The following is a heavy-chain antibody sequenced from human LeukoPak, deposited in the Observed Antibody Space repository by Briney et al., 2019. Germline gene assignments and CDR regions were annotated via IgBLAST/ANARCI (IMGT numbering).Heavy chain of an antibody. D-gene: IGHD3-22*01. J-gene: IGHJ4*02. CDR2: IKSKTDGGTT. V-gene: IGHV3-15*01. CDR3: AKDPDDSSGSNY. Sequence: GGSLRLSCAASGFTFSNAWMSWVRQAPGKGLEWVGRIKSKTDGGTTDYAAPVKGRFTISRDNSKNTLYLQMNSLRAEDTAVYYCAKDPDDSSGSNYWGQGTLVTVSS. CDR1: GFTFSNAW.